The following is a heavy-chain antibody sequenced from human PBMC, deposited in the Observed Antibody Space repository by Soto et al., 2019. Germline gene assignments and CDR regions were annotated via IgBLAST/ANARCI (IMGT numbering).Heavy chain of an antibody. V-gene: IGHV3-15*01. Sequence: EVQLVESGGGLVKPGGSLRLSCAASGFTFSNAWMSWVRQAPGKGLEWVGSIKSKTDGGTTDYAAPVKGRFTISRDDSKNTLYLQMNSLKTEDTAVYYCTTDLADIVVVPAPSYWGQGTLVTVSS. CDR2: IKSKTDGGTT. J-gene: IGHJ4*02. D-gene: IGHD2-2*01. CDR1: GFTFSNAW. CDR3: TTDLADIVVVPAPSY.